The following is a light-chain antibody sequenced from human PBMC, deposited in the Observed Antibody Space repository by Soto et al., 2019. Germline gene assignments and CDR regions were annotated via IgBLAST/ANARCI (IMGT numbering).Light chain of an antibody. J-gene: IGLJ2*01. V-gene: IGLV1-44*01. Sequence: QSVLTQPPSASGTPGQRITISCSGSSSNIGSHTVNWHQQVPGTAPKLLIYSNNERPSGVPDRFSGSKSGTSASLAISGLQSGDEADYHCAAWDDSLNGVIFGGGTKVTVL. CDR1: SSNIGSHT. CDR3: AAWDDSLNGVI. CDR2: SNN.